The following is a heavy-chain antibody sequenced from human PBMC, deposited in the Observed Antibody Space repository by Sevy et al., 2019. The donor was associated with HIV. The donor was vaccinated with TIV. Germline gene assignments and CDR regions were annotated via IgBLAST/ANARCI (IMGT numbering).Heavy chain of an antibody. CDR3: ARGWPIHL. V-gene: IGHV3-23*01. Sequence: GGSLRLSCAASGFSFDNHAMMWFRQPPGKGLEWVSTTPTSGISTFYANSVKGRFIISRDNSKSTLYLEMNSLRVEDTPLYYCARGWPIHLWGQGPLVKVSS. J-gene: IGHJ4*02. CDR2: TPTSGIST. D-gene: IGHD3-3*02. CDR1: GFSFDNHA.